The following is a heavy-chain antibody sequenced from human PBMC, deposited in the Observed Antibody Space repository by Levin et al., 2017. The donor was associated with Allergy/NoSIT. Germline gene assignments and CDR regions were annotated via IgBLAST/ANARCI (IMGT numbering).Heavy chain of an antibody. D-gene: IGHD3-3*01. CDR2: INHSGST. J-gene: IGHJ6*02. CDR1: VGSFSDYY. CDR3: ARGPNSVTMFGVVRENHGMDV. V-gene: IGHV4-34*01. Sequence: GSLRLSCAVYVGSFSDYYWTWIRQAPGKGLEWIGEINHSGSTNYNPSLKSRVTISLDTSKNQFSLTLRSVTAADTAVYYCARGPNSVTMFGVVRENHGMDVWGQGNTVTVSS.